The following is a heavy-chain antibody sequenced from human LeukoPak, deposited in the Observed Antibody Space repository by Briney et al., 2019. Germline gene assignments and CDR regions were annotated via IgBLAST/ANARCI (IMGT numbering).Heavy chain of an antibody. CDR2: IDPSDSYT. V-gene: IGHV5-10-1*01. CDR3: ARHEMVLAYCGGDCSLTRFDP. D-gene: IGHD2-21*02. Sequence: GESLKISCKGSGYSFTSYWISWVRQMPGKGLEWMGRIDPSDSYTNYSSSFQGHVTISADKSISTAYLQWSSLKASDTAMYYCARHEMVLAYCGGDCSLTRFDPWGQGTLVTVSS. CDR1: GYSFTSYW. J-gene: IGHJ5*02.